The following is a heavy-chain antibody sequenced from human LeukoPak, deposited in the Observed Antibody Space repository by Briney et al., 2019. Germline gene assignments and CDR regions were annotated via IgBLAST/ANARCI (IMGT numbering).Heavy chain of an antibody. V-gene: IGHV3-74*01. J-gene: IGHJ4*02. CDR1: GFTFSSYW. D-gene: IGHD5-24*01. CDR3: AKSGYNRFDY. Sequence: GGSLRLSCAAPGFTFSSYWMHWVRQAPGKGLVWVSRINSDGSSTSYADSVKGRFTISRDNSKNTLYLQMNSLRADDTAVYYCAKSGYNRFDYWGQGTLVTVSS. CDR2: INSDGSST.